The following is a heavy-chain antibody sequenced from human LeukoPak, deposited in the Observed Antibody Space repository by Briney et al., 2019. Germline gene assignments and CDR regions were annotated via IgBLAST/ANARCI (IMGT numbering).Heavy chain of an antibody. CDR3: ATSLGYDYALSGWFDP. D-gene: IGHD3-16*01. Sequence: ASVKVSCKVSGYTLTELSMHWVRQAPGKGLEWMGGFDPEDGETIYAQKFQGRVTMTEDTSTDTAYMELSSLRSEDTAVYYCATSLGYDYALSGWFDPWGQGTLVTVSS. V-gene: IGHV1-24*01. CDR1: GYTLTELS. CDR2: FDPEDGET. J-gene: IGHJ5*02.